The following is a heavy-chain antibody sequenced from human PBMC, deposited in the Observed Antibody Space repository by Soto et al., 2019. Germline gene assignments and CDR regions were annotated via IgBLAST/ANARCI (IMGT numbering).Heavy chain of an antibody. CDR2: IYHSGST. V-gene: IGHV4-31*03. D-gene: IGHD2-15*01. CDR3: ARDPSGGSGPDY. Sequence: QVQLQESGPGLVKPSQTLSLTCTVSGGSISSGNYYWNWIRQHPGKGLEWLGYIYHSGSTYYNPSLKSRVTISVDTSKNQFSLKLSSVTAADTAVYYCARDPSGGSGPDYWGQRSLVTVAS. J-gene: IGHJ4*02. CDR1: GGSISSGNYY.